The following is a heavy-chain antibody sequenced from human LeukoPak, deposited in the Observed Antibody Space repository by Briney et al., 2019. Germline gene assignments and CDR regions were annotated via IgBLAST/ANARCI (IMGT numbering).Heavy chain of an antibody. D-gene: IGHD3-22*01. CDR1: GYTFTSYG. CDR3: ARAATYYYDSSGYSSDY. V-gene: IGHV1-18*01. CDR2: ISAYNGNT. J-gene: IGHJ4*02. Sequence: ASVKVSCKASGYTFTSYGISWLRQAPGQGLEWMGWISAYNGNTNYAQKLQGRVTMTTDTSTSTAYMELRSLRSDDTAVYYCARAATYYYDSSGYSSDYWGQGTLVTVSS.